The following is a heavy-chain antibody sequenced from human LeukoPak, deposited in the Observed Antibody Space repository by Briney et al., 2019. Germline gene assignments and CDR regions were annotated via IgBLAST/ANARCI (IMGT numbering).Heavy chain of an antibody. CDR1: GFTFSSYA. Sequence: PGGSLRLSCAASGFTFSSYAMSWVRQAPGTGLEWVSAISGSGASTNYADSVKGRFAISRDNSKTTMYLQMNSLRAEDTAVYFCAKDLRSLRSATDPHYFDSWGQGTLVTVSS. J-gene: IGHJ4*02. CDR3: AKDLRSLRSATDPHYFDS. CDR2: ISGSGAST. D-gene: IGHD6-13*01. V-gene: IGHV3-23*01.